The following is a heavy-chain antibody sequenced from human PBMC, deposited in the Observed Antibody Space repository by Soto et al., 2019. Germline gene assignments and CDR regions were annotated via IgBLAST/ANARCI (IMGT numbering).Heavy chain of an antibody. J-gene: IGHJ6*02. Sequence: SETLSLTCTFSGGSLRNYYWSLIRQPPGKGLEWIGCIYYSGSTNYNPSLKSRVTISVDTSKNQFSLKVNSVTAADTAVYYCARDALSGSPPYYYYDVDVWGQGTTVTVSS. V-gene: IGHV4-59*01. CDR3: ARDALSGSPPYYYYDVDV. D-gene: IGHD1-26*01. CDR1: GGSLRNYY. CDR2: IYYSGST.